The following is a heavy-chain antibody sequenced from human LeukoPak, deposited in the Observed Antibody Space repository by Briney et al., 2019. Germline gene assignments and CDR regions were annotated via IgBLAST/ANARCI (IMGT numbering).Heavy chain of an antibody. J-gene: IGHJ3*02. CDR3: ARDYSHGFDI. Sequence: GGSLRLSCAASGFSFSSYWMHWGRQAPGKGLVWVSRINGDGSSSRYADSVKGRFTISRDNAKNTVYLQMTSLKIVDTTVYIGARDYSHGFDICGQGTVVTVSS. V-gene: IGHV3-74*01. CDR2: INGDGSSS. CDR1: GFSFSSYW. D-gene: IGHD4-11*01.